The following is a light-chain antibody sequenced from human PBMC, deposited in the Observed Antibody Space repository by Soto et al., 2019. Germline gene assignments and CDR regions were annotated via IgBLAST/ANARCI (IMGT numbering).Light chain of an antibody. CDR2: AAS. Sequence: EIVLTQSPATLSLSPGDRATLSCRASQTISSTYLAWYQQKPGQAPRLLIYAASTRATGIPDRFSGSGSGTDFTLTISSLQPDDFATYYCQQYNSYWTFGQGTKVDIK. CDR3: QQYNSYWT. J-gene: IGKJ1*01. CDR1: QTISSTY. V-gene: IGKV3D-7*01.